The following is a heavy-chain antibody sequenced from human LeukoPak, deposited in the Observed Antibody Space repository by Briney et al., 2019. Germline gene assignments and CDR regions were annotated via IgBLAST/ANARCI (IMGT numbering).Heavy chain of an antibody. Sequence: PGGSLRLSCAASGVTFSSYGMHWVRQAPGKGLEWVTFIRYDESNRYYADSVKGRSTISRDISKNTLYLQMNSLRADDTAIYYCAKDTYYGSGSFFDYWGQGTLVTVSS. CDR3: AKDTYYGSGSFFDY. J-gene: IGHJ4*02. CDR1: GVTFSSYG. V-gene: IGHV3-30*02. D-gene: IGHD3-10*01. CDR2: IRYDESNR.